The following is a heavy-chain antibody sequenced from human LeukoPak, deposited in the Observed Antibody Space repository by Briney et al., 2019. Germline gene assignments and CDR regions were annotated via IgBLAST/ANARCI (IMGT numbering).Heavy chain of an antibody. CDR3: ATVAVARYWYFDL. J-gene: IGHJ2*01. D-gene: IGHD6-19*01. Sequence: SETLSLTCTVSGASVSTTNYFWAWIRQPPGKGLEWIGSIHYGGNTYYSPSLKSRVTISTDTSKNQFSLTLTSVTAADTAVYYCATVAVARYWYFDLWGRGTLVTVSS. CDR1: GASVSTTNYF. CDR2: IHYGGNT. V-gene: IGHV4-39*07.